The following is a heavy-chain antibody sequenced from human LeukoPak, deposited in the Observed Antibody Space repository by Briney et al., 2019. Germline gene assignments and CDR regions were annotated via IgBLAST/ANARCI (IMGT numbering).Heavy chain of an antibody. V-gene: IGHV3-33*01. Sequence: GGSLRLSCAASGFTFSSYGMHWIRQSPGNGLEWVAIIWCDGSYKYYADSVRGRFIISRDNSNNTLYLQMDSLRPEDSAVYYCARARDYYYGMDVWGQGTTVTVSS. CDR1: GFTFSSYG. CDR2: IWCDGSYK. J-gene: IGHJ6*02. CDR3: ARARDYYYGMDV. D-gene: IGHD5-24*01.